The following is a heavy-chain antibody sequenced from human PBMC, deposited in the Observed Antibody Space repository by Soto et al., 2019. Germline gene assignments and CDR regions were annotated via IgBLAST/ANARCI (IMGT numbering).Heavy chain of an antibody. D-gene: IGHD2-2*01. Sequence: GESLKISCKGSGYSFTSYWIGWVRQMPGKGLEWMGIIYPGDSDTRYSPSFQGQVTISADKSISTAYLQWSSRKASDTAMYYCASSVSGVPAAMGGRGNYYYYGMDVWGQGTTVTVSS. V-gene: IGHV5-51*01. CDR2: IYPGDSDT. CDR1: GYSFTSYW. CDR3: ASSVSGVPAAMGGRGNYYYYGMDV. J-gene: IGHJ6*02.